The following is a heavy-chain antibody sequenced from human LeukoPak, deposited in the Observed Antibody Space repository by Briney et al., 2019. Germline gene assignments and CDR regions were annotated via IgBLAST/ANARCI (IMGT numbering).Heavy chain of an antibody. CDR1: GFTFSDYA. D-gene: IGHD1-26*01. Sequence: PGGSLRLSCAASGFTFSDYAMNWVRQAPGKGLEWVSSISSSSSYIYYADSVKGRFTISRDNAKNSLYLQMNSLRAEDTAVYYCARSYEVGASDYWGQGTLVTVSS. CDR3: ARSYEVGASDY. J-gene: IGHJ4*02. CDR2: ISSSSSYI. V-gene: IGHV3-21*01.